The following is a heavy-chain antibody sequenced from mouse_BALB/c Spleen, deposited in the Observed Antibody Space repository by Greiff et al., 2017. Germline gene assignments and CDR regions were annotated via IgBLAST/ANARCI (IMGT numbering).Heavy chain of an antibody. CDR2: ISYSGST. CDR1: GYSIISDYA. Sequence: EVHLVESGPGLVKPSQSLSLTCTVTGYSIISDYAWNWIRQFPGNKLEWMGYISYSGSTSYNPSLKSRISITRDTSKNQFFLQLNSVTTEDTATYYCARRTTVADYAMDYWGQGTSVTVSS. CDR3: ARRTTVADYAMDY. J-gene: IGHJ4*01. V-gene: IGHV3-2*02. D-gene: IGHD1-1*01.